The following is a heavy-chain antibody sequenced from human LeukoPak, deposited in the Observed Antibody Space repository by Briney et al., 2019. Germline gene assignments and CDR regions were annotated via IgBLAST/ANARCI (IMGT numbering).Heavy chain of an antibody. V-gene: IGHV1-46*01. CDR2: ISPSGGST. J-gene: IGHJ5*02. CDR3: ARDNSVRDEAWWFNP. D-gene: IGHD5-24*01. CDR1: GYTFTGYW. Sequence: ASVKVSCKAFGYTFTGYWMQWVRQAPGQGPEWMGVISPSGGSTIYAEKFKGRVTLTRHMSTSTDYLGLSSLRSEDTAVYYCARDNSVRDEAWWFNPWGQGTLVTVSS.